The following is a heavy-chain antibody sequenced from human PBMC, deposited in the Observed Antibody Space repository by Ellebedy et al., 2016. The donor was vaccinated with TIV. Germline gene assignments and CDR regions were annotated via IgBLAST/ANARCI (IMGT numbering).Heavy chain of an antibody. CDR3: VTDGSYGDYRSPTHAFEF. V-gene: IGHV3-7*01. CDR1: GFTFSSYW. J-gene: IGHJ3*01. Sequence: GGFLRLSCAAPGFTFSSYWMSWVRQAPGKGLEWVANINQDGSEKYYVDSVKGRFTTSRDNAKNSLYLQMNGLGADDTAVYYCVTDGSYGDYRSPTHAFEFWGQGTMVTVSS. CDR2: INQDGSEK. D-gene: IGHD4-17*01.